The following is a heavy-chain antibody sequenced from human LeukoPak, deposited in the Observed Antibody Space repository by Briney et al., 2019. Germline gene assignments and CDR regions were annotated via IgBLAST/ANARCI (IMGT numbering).Heavy chain of an antibody. CDR1: GFTFSSYS. CDR3: ARQELERRGKYYYYMDV. D-gene: IGHD1-1*01. J-gene: IGHJ6*03. CDR2: ISSSSSTI. Sequence: AGGSLRLSCAVSGFTFSSYSMNWVRQAPGKGLEWVSYISSSSSTIYYADSVKGRFTISRDNAKNSLYLQMNSLRAEDTAMYYCARQELERRGKYYYYMDVWGKGTTVTVSS. V-gene: IGHV3-48*04.